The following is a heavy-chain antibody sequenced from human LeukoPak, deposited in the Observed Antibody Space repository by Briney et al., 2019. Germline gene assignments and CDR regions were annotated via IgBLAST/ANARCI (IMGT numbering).Heavy chain of an antibody. CDR3: AKVSYEDIVVVPAALDY. CDR1: GFTFSSYA. CDR2: ISYDGNNK. D-gene: IGHD2-2*01. J-gene: IGHJ4*02. Sequence: GRSLRLSCAASGFTFSSYAMHWVRQAPGKGLEWVAVISYDGNNKYYADSVKGRFTISRDNSKNTLYLQMNSLRAEDTAVYYCAKVSYEDIVVVPAALDYWGQGTLVTVSS. V-gene: IGHV3-30-3*01.